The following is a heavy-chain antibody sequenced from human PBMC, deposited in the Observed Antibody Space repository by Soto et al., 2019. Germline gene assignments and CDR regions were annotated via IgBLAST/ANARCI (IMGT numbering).Heavy chain of an antibody. CDR1: GFTFSSYA. CDR3: AKDYCSEDTSCYASEYFQH. V-gene: IGHV3-23*01. Sequence: GGSLRLSCAASGFTFSSYAMSWVRQAPGKGLEWVSAISGSGGSTYYADSVKGRFTISRDNSKNTLYLQMNSLRAEDTAVYYCAKDYCSEDTSCYASEYFQHWGQGTLVTVSS. D-gene: IGHD2-2*01. J-gene: IGHJ1*01. CDR2: ISGSGGST.